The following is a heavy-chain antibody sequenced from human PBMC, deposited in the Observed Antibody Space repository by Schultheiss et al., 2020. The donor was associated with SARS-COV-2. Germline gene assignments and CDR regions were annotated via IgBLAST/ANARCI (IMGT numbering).Heavy chain of an antibody. CDR1: GGSISSSSYY. Sequence: SETLSLTCTVSGGSISSSSYYWGWIRQPPGKGLEWIGSIYHSGSTYYNPSLKSRVTISVDTSKNQFSLKLSSVTAADTAVYYCARRSSTSLNWFDPWGQGTLVTVSS. D-gene: IGHD2-2*01. CDR2: IYHSGST. CDR3: ARRSSTSLNWFDP. J-gene: IGHJ5*02. V-gene: IGHV4-39*07.